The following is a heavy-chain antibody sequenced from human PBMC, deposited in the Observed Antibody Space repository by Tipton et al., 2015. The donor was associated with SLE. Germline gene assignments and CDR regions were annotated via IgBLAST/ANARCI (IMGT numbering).Heavy chain of an antibody. CDR3: SRGRPRATQAWGGYYYYMDV. J-gene: IGHJ6*03. D-gene: IGHD3-16*01. CDR2: INHSGST. V-gene: IGHV4-34*01. CDR1: GGSFSGYY. Sequence: TLSLTCAVYGGSFSGYYWSWIRQPPGKGLEWIGEINHSGSTNYNPSLKSRITISVDTSKNQFSLRLSSVTAADTAVYYCSRGRPRATQAWGGYYYYMDVWGKGPTVPVSS.